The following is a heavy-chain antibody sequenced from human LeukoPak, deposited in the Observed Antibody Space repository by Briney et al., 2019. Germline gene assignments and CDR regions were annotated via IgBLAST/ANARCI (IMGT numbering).Heavy chain of an antibody. Sequence: PSETLSLTCTVSGGSISSGDYYWSWIRQPPGKGLEWIGYIYYSGSTYYNPSLKSRVTISVDTSKNQFSLKLSSVTAADTAVYYCARDPHYYDSSGTPWGVDYWGQGTLVTVSS. CDR1: GGSISSGDYY. D-gene: IGHD3-22*01. CDR2: IYYSGST. J-gene: IGHJ4*02. CDR3: ARDPHYYDSSGTPWGVDY. V-gene: IGHV4-30-4*08.